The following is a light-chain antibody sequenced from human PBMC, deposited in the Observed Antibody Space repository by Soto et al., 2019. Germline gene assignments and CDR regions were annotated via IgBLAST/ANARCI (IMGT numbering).Light chain of an antibody. CDR2: GDT. Sequence: QSVLTQPPSVSGAPGQRATIPCPGSSPNIGAGYNVHWYQQLPGTAPKLLIHGDTTRPSGVPDRFSGSKSGTSASLAITGLQAEDEADYYCQSYDSRLSGPVFGGGTKVTVL. V-gene: IGLV1-40*01. CDR1: SPNIGAGYN. CDR3: QSYDSRLSGPV. J-gene: IGLJ3*02.